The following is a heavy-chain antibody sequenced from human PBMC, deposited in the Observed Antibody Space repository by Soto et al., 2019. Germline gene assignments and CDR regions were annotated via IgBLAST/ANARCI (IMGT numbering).Heavy chain of an antibody. V-gene: IGHV3-33*01. Sequence: PGGSLRLSCAASGFTFSSHGMHWVRQAPGKGLEWVAVIWYDGSIKYYTDSVKGRFTISRDNSKNTLSLQMSSLRAEDTAVYYWASHSISESGEWFCDRWGRGTLVTVSS. CDR1: GFTFSSHG. J-gene: IGHJ2*01. CDR2: IWYDGSIK. CDR3: ASHSISESGEWFCDR. D-gene: IGHD3-3*02.